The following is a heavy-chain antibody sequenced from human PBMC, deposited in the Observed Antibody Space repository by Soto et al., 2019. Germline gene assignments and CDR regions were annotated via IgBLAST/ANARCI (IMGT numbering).Heavy chain of an antibody. CDR2: ISGYNGNT. CDR3: ARGAVRFGEHTDAFDI. V-gene: IGHV1-18*01. J-gene: IGHJ3*02. Sequence: ASVKVSCKASAYTFSNYGITWVRQAPGQGFEWMGWISGYNGNTNYAQKYQGRVTMTTETSTGTAYMELRSLRSDDTAIYYCARGAVRFGEHTDAFDIWGQGTLVTVSS. D-gene: IGHD3-10*01. CDR1: AYTFSNYG.